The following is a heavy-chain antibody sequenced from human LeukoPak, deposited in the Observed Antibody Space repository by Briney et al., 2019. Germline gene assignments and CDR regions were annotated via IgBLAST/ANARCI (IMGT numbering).Heavy chain of an antibody. V-gene: IGHV3-7*03. CDR2: IKDDGSVK. CDR1: GFSFSSFW. D-gene: IGHD2-21*01. J-gene: IGHJ4*02. Sequence: GGSLRLSCTASGFSFSSFWMSWVRQAPRKGLEWVANIKDDGSVKNHVDSLKGQFSISRDNARNSLYLQISSLRAEDTAVYYCAREVVATASAFDCWGQGTLVTVSS. CDR3: AREVVATASAFDC.